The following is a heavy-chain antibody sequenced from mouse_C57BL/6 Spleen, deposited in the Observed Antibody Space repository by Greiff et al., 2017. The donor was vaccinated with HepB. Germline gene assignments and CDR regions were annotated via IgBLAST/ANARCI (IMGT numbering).Heavy chain of an antibody. CDR3: SRSMWYFITTVVDYAMDY. V-gene: IGHV1-69*01. D-gene: IGHD1-1*01. CDR2: IDPSDSYT. J-gene: IGHJ4*01. CDR1: GYTFTSYW. Sequence: QVQLQQPGAELVMPGASVKLSCKASGYTFTSYWMHWVKQRPGQGLEWIGEIDPSDSYTNYNQKFKGKSTLTVDKSSSTAYMQLSSLTSEDSAVYYCSRSMWYFITTVVDYAMDYWGQGTSVTVSS.